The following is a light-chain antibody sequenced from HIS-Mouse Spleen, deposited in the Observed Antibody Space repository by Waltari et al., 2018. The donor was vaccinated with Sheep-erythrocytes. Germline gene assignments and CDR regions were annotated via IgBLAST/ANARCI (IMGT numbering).Light chain of an antibody. CDR1: SSDVGGYNY. Sequence: QSALTQPRPVSGSPGQSVTISCTGTSSDVGGYNYVPWYQQHPGKAPKLMIYYVSKRPSGVPDRFSGSKSGNTASLTISGLQAEDEADYYCCSYAGSYNHVFATGTKVTVL. V-gene: IGLV2-11*01. CDR3: CSYAGSYNHV. CDR2: YVS. J-gene: IGLJ1*01.